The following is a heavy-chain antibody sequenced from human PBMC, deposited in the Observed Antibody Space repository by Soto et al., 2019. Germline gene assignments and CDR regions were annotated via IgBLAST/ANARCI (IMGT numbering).Heavy chain of an antibody. CDR1: GFSLSNARMG. CDR3: ARIRRVGATSYYFDY. D-gene: IGHD1-26*01. CDR2: IFSNDEK. Sequence: ESGPTLVNPTETLTLTCTVSGFSLSNARMGVSWIRQPPGKALEWLAHIFSNDEKSYSTSLKSRLTISKDTSKSQVVLTMTNMDPVDTATYYCARIRRVGATSYYFDYWGQGTLVTVSS. V-gene: IGHV2-26*01. J-gene: IGHJ4*02.